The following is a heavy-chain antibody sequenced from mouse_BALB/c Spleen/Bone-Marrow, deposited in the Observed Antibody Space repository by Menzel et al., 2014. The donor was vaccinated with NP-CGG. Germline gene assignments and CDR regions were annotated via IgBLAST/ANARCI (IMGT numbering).Heavy chain of an antibody. CDR3: TRSGNAMDY. V-gene: IGHV1-5*01. Sequence: GTVLARPGASVKMSCKASGYTFTSYWMHWVKQRPGQGLEWIGAIYPGISDTSYNQKFKGKAKLTAVTSTTTAYMDLSSLTNEDSAVYYCTRSGNAMDYWGQGTSVTVSS. D-gene: IGHD1-1*02. CDR1: GYTFTSYW. J-gene: IGHJ4*01. CDR2: IYPGISDT.